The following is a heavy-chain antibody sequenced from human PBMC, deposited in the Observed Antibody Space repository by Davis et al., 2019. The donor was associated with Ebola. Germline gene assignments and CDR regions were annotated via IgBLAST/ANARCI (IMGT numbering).Heavy chain of an antibody. CDR2: ISAYNGNT. J-gene: IGHJ3*02. CDR3: ARETYYYDSSGYYKDAFDI. Sequence: ASVKVSCKAAGGTLRTHGISWVRQAPGQGLEWMGWISAYNGNTNYAQKLQGRVTMTTDTSTSTAYMELRSLRSDDTAVYYCARETYYYDSSGYYKDAFDIWGQGTMVTVSS. CDR1: GGTLRTHG. D-gene: IGHD3-22*01. V-gene: IGHV1-18*01.